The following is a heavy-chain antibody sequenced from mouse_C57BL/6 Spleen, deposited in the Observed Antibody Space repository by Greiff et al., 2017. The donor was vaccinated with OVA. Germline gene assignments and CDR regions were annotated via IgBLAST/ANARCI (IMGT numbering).Heavy chain of an antibody. CDR2: IYPGSGST. V-gene: IGHV1-55*01. D-gene: IGHD2-10*01. J-gene: IGHJ1*03. CDR3: ARTYYGYWYFDV. CDR1: GYTFTSYW. Sequence: QVQLQQPGAELVKPGASVKMSCKASGYTFTSYWITWVKQRPGQGLEWIGDIYPGSGSTNYNEKFKSKATLTVDTSSSTAYMQLSSLTSEDSTVYYCARTYYGYWYFDVWGTGTTVTVSS.